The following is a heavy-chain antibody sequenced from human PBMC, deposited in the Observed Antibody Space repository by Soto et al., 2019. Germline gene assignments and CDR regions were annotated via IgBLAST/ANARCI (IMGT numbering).Heavy chain of an antibody. CDR2: INTYNGNT. V-gene: IGHV1-18*01. CDR1: GYTFTRYG. D-gene: IGHD2-15*01. CDR3: VIVDVYLTPSPHGS. J-gene: IGHJ6*01. Sequence: QVQLVQSGAEVKNPGASVKVSCKASGYTFTRYGIGWARQAPGQGLEWMGWINTYNGNTNYAQNVQGRVTLTTDTATSTAYMALRRLRSKETYIDYCVIVDVYLTPSPHGSWWQGTTFIVSS.